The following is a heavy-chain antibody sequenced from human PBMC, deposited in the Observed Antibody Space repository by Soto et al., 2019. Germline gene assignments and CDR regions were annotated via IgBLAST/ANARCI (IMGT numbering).Heavy chain of an antibody. CDR3: ARVRYCESYYFAP. D-gene: IGHD1-26*01. J-gene: IGHJ5*02. CDR2: ISTAGDT. CDR1: GFTFNIYD. Sequence: QPGGSLRLSCAASGFTFNIYDMHWVRQATGKGLEWVSAISTAGDTYSQGSVKGRFTINRENAKNSLYLQMNSLRAGDTGVYYCARVRYCESYYFAPWGQGTLVTVSS. V-gene: IGHV3-13*01.